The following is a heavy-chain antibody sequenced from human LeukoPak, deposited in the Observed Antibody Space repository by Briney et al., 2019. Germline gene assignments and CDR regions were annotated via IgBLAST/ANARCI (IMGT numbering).Heavy chain of an antibody. D-gene: IGHD1-1*01. J-gene: IGHJ4*02. V-gene: IGHV4-31*03. CDR1: GGSISSGGYY. CDR3: SVLTDDAGYFDY. Sequence: SETLSLTCTVSGGSISSGGYYWSWIRQHPGKGLEWIGYIYYSGSTYYNPSLKSRVTTSVDTSKNQFSLKLSSVTAADTAVYYSSVLTDDAGYFDYWGQGTLVTVSS. CDR2: IYYSGST.